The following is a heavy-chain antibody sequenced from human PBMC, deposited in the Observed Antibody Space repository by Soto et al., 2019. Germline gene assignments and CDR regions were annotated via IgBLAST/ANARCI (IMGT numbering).Heavy chain of an antibody. Sequence: GASVKVSCKASGYTFTSYGISWVRQAPGQGLEWMGWISAYNGNTNYAQKLQGRVTMTTDTSTDTAYMELSSLRSEDTAVYYCATSLYDSSGYYGYHDAFDIWGQGTMVTVSS. CDR3: ATSLYDSSGYYGYHDAFDI. J-gene: IGHJ3*02. V-gene: IGHV1-18*01. CDR1: GYTFTSYG. CDR2: ISAYNGNT. D-gene: IGHD3-22*01.